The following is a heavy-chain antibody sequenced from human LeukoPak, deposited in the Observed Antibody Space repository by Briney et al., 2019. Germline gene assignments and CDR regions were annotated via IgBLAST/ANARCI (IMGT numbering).Heavy chain of an antibody. CDR2: INSDGSST. D-gene: IGHD1-26*01. J-gene: IGHJ4*02. CDR3: AREESGSYD. CDR1: GISISSHW. Sequence: GGSLRLSCAASGISISSHWMSWVRQAPGKGLVWVSRINSDGSSTSYADSVKGRFTISRDNAKNTLYLQMNSLRAEDTAVYYCAREESGSYDWGQGTLVTVSS. V-gene: IGHV3-74*01.